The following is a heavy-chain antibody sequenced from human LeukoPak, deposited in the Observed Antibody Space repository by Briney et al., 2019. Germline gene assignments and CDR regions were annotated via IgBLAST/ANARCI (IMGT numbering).Heavy chain of an antibody. V-gene: IGHV1-24*01. Sequence: ASVKVSCKVSGYTLTELSMHWVRQAPGKGLEWMGGFDAEDGETIYAQKFQGRVTMTEDTSTDTAYMELSSLRSEDTAVYYCATAEDILTGYYNEYYFDYWGQGTLVTVSA. D-gene: IGHD3-9*01. CDR2: FDAEDGET. CDR3: ATAEDILTGYYNEYYFDY. J-gene: IGHJ4*02. CDR1: GYTLTELS.